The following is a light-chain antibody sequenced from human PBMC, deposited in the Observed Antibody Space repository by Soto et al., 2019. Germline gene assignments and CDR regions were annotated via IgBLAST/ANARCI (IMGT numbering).Light chain of an antibody. CDR2: EVS. CDR3: SSYAGSNMMM. CDR1: SSDIGAYNF. Sequence: QSALTQPPSASGSPGQSVTISCTGTSSDIGAYNFVSWYQQHPGKAPKLMIYEVSERPSGVPDRFSGSKSGNTASLTVSGLQGEDEADYYCSSYAGSNMMMFGGGTKLTVL. V-gene: IGLV2-8*01. J-gene: IGLJ3*02.